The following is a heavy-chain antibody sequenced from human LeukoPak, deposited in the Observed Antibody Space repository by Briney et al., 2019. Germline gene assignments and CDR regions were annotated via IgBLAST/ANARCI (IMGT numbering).Heavy chain of an antibody. CDR1: GYTFTSYG. V-gene: IGHV1-18*01. D-gene: IGHD3-10*01. CDR3: ARGDYRMVFDY. J-gene: IGHJ4*02. Sequence: ASVKVSSKASGYTFTSYGISWVRQAPGHGLEWMGWISAYNGNTNYAQKLQGIDTMTTDTSTSTAYMELRSLRSDDTAVYYCARGDYRMVFDYWGQGTLVTVSS. CDR2: ISAYNGNT.